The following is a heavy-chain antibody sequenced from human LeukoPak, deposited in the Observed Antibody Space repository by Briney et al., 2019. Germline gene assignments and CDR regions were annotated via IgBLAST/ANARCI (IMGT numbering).Heavy chain of an antibody. CDR2: ISAYNGNT. CDR1: GYTFTSYG. D-gene: IGHD6-19*01. Sequence: ASVKVSCKASGYTFTSYGISWVRQAPGQGLEWMGWISAYNGNTNYAQKLQGRVTMTTDTSTSTAYMELRSLRSDDTAVYYCARVSAQYSSGWSKGWNDYWGQGTLVTVSS. V-gene: IGHV1-18*01. J-gene: IGHJ4*02. CDR3: ARVSAQYSSGWSKGWNDY.